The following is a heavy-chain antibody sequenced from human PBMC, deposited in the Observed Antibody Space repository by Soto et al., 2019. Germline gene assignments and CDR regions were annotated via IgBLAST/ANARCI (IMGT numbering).Heavy chain of an antibody. J-gene: IGHJ4*02. Sequence: EVHLVEAGGGLVKPGESLTLSCAASGFTFGSFTLNWVRQAPGKGLEWVSSISSSSAYIYYAESGKGRFTISRDNARSTLYLQMNSLSLDDTAVYFCARDGLTFGGDWGQGTLVAVSS. CDR1: GFTFGSFT. V-gene: IGHV3-21*06. D-gene: IGHD3-16*01. CDR3: ARDGLTFGGD. CDR2: ISSSSAYI.